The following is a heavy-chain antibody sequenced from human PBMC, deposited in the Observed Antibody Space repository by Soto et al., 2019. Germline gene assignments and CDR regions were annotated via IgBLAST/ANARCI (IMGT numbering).Heavy chain of an antibody. V-gene: IGHV1-3*01. CDR3: ARDKRTIFGPTDY. J-gene: IGHJ4*02. Sequence: ASVKVSCKASGYTFTNYAIHWVRQAPGQRLEWMGWINAGNGNTKYSQKFQDRVTITRDTSASTAYMELSSLRSEDTAVYYCARDKRTIFGPTDYWGQGPLGTGS. CDR1: GYTFTNYA. D-gene: IGHD3-3*01. CDR2: INAGNGNT.